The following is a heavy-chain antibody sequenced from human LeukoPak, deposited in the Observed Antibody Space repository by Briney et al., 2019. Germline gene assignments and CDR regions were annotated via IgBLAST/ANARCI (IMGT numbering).Heavy chain of an antibody. CDR1: GGSISSGSYC. CDR3: SRDKVGFGWLGGANWFDP. J-gene: IGHJ5*02. D-gene: IGHD3-9*01. CDR2: IYTSEST. V-gene: IGHV4-61*02. Sequence: PAETLSLTHTVAGGSISSGSYCWTWLRQPAGKGLEWIGRIYTSESTNYHPTLKSRVTIPVDTSKNQFSLKLSSVTAGDTAVYYCSRDKVGFGWLGGANWFDPWGQGTLVTVSS.